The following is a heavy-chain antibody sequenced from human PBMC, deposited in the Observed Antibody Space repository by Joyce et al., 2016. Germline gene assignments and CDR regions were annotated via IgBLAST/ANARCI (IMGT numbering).Heavy chain of an antibody. CDR2: TFYRSKWYN. V-gene: IGHV6-1*01. CDR3: ARDAGFGLDALDI. D-gene: IGHD3/OR15-3a*01. Sequence: QVQLQQSGPGLVKPSQILSLTCAISGDFVSSNSAAWNWIRQSPSRGLEWLGRTFYRSKWYNDYAVSVRSRISINPDTSKNLFSLHLNSVTPEYTAVYYCARDAGFGLDALDIWGQGTMVTVSS. J-gene: IGHJ3*02. CDR1: GDFVSSNSAA.